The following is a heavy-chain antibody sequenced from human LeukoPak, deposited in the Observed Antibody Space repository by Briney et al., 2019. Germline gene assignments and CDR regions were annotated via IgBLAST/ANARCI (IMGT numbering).Heavy chain of an antibody. V-gene: IGHV4-61*02. CDR3: ASSKSDTAMAYGPFGY. J-gene: IGHJ4*02. D-gene: IGHD5-18*01. Sequence: SETLSLTCTVSGGSISSGSYYWSWIRQPAGKGLEWIGRIYTSGSTNYNPSLKSRVTISVDTSKNQFSLKLSSVTAADTAVYYCASSKSDTAMAYGPFGYWGQGTLVTVSS. CDR2: IYTSGST. CDR1: GGSISSGSYY.